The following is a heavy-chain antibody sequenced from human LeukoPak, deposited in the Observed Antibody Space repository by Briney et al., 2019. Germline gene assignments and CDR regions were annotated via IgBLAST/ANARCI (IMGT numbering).Heavy chain of an antibody. J-gene: IGHJ4*02. V-gene: IGHV4-59*01. CDR2: IYYSGST. CDR1: GGSISSYY. Sequence: PSETLSLTCTVSGGSISSYYWSWIRQPPGKGLEWIGYIYYSGSTNYSPSLKSRVTISVDTSKNQFSLKLSSVTAADTAVYYCARGSYRYDYWGQGTLVTVSS. D-gene: IGHD3-16*02. CDR3: ARGSYRYDY.